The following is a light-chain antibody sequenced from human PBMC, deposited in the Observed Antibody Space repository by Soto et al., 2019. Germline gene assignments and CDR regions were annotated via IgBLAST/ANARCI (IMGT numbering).Light chain of an antibody. V-gene: IGKV1-9*01. CDR1: QGISTY. CDR2: DAS. Sequence: DIQLTQSPSLLSASVGDRVTITCRASQGISTYLAWYQQKPGKAPKLLIYDASKLKDGVPSRFSGSGSGTDFTLTISNLQPEDFATYYCQQSYDTSWMFGQGTKVEVK. J-gene: IGKJ1*01. CDR3: QQSYDTSWM.